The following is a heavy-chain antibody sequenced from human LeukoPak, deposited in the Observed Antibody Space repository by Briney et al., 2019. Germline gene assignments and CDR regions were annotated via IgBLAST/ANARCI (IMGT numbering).Heavy chain of an antibody. Sequence: ASLKVSCKASGYMFTNYYMHWVRQAPGQGLEWMGVINTSDGGTSHAQKFQGRVTVTRDTSTSTVYMELSSLRSEDTAVYYCGRDDGYCGGDCYSGVDYWGQGTLVTVSS. CDR1: GYMFTNYY. CDR3: GRDDGYCGGDCYSGVDY. CDR2: INTSDGGT. J-gene: IGHJ4*02. D-gene: IGHD2-21*02. V-gene: IGHV1-46*01.